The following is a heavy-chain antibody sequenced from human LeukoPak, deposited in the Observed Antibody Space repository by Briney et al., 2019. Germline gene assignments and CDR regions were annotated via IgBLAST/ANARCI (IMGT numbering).Heavy chain of an antibody. CDR3: ARRGGGSGSYYKHYYYYYMDV. Sequence: GESLKISCKGSGYSFTSYWIAWVRQMPGKGLEWMGIIYPGDSDTRYSPSFQGQVTISADKSISTAYLQWSSLKASDTAMYYCARRGGGSGSYYKHYYYYYMDVWGKGTTVTISS. CDR1: GYSFTSYW. D-gene: IGHD3-10*01. J-gene: IGHJ6*03. CDR2: IYPGDSDT. V-gene: IGHV5-51*01.